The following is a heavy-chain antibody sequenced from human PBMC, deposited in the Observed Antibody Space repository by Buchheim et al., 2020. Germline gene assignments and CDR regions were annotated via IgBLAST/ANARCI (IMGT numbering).Heavy chain of an antibody. J-gene: IGHJ4*02. CDR2: ISYDGSNK. CDR3: ARNLRPGIAAAGTLDY. D-gene: IGHD6-13*01. Sequence: QVQLVESGGGVVQPGRSLRLSCAASGFTFSSYAMHWVRQAPGKGLEWVAVISYDGSNKYYADSVKGRFTISRDNSKNTLYLQMNSLRAEDTAVYYCARNLRPGIAAAGTLDYWGQGTL. CDR1: GFTFSSYA. V-gene: IGHV3-30*04.